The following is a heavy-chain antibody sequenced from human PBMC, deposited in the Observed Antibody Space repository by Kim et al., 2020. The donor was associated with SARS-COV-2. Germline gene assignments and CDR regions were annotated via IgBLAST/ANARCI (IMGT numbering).Heavy chain of an antibody. CDR2: ISYDGSNK. D-gene: IGHD5-12*01. CDR1: GFTFSSYA. V-gene: IGHV3-30*04. Sequence: GGSLRLSCAASGFTFSSYAMHWVRQAPGKGLEWVAVISYDGSNKYYADSVKGRFTISRDNSKNTLYLQMNSLRAEDTAVYYCARDGPAVSRIWGYDYVRETYYFDYWGQGTLVTVSS. J-gene: IGHJ4*02. CDR3: ARDGPAVSRIWGYDYVRETYYFDY.